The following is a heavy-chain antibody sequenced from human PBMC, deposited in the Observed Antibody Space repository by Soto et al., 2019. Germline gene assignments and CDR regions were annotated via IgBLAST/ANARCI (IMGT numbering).Heavy chain of an antibody. D-gene: IGHD3-10*01. J-gene: IGHJ6*02. CDR3: ARSVVEELGFGESNPRYYYYYGMDV. CDR2: IYHTGTT. CDR1: GDSIIGIYH. Sequence: PSETLSLTCAVSGDSIIGIYHWAWIRQSPGRGLEWIASIYHTGTTYYTPSLESRVTISVDTSKNQFSLKLSSVTAADTAVYYCARSVVEELGFGESNPRYYYYYGMDVWGQGTTVTVSS. V-gene: IGHV4-38-2*01.